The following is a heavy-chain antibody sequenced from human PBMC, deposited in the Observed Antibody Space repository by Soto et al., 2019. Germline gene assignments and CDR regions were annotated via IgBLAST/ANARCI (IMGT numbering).Heavy chain of an antibody. CDR2: IYYSGST. J-gene: IGHJ6*02. Sequence: SETLSLTCTASGGSISSGVYYWSWIRHHPGKGLEWIGYIYYSGSTYYNPSPKSRVTISVDTSKNQFSLKLSSVTAADTAVYYCARGSRAAAGPYYYYGMDVWGQGTTVTVSS. V-gene: IGHV4-31*03. CDR3: ARGSRAAAGPYYYYGMDV. CDR1: GGSISSGVYY. D-gene: IGHD6-13*01.